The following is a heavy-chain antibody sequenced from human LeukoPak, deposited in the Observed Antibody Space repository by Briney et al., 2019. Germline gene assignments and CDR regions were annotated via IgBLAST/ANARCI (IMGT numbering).Heavy chain of an antibody. CDR1: GYSFTSYW. D-gene: IGHD6-19*01. CDR2: IYPGDSDT. CDR3: ARHSSGIAVAGTSSDWPLDY. V-gene: IGHV5-51*01. J-gene: IGHJ4*02. Sequence: GESLKISCKGSGYSFTSYWVGWVRQMPGKGLEWMGIIYPGDSDTRYSPSFQGQVTISADKSISTAYLQWSSLKASDTAMYYCARHSSGIAVAGTSSDWPLDYWGQGTLVTVSS.